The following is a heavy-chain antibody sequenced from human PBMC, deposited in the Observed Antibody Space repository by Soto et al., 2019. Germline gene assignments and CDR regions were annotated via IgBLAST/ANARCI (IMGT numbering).Heavy chain of an antibody. J-gene: IGHJ4*02. CDR1: GGSLSSGCYY. Sequence: SENLSLTCTVSGGSLSSGCYYWSWIRQHAGKGLGWIGYIYYSGSTYYNPSLKSRVTISVDTSKNQFSLKLSSVTAADTAVYYCARGSYFDYWGQGTLVNVSS. CDR2: IYYSGST. CDR3: ARGSYFDY. V-gene: IGHV4-31*03.